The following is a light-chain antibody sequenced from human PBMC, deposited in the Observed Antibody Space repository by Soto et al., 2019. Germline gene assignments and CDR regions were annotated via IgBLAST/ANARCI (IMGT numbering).Light chain of an antibody. J-gene: IGLJ2*01. CDR1: SSDVGSHNF. CDR3: YSYVGSIS. Sequence: QSALTQPASVSGSPGQSITISCTGTSSDVGSHNFVSWYQQHPGKAPELMIFEVSKRPSGVSNRFSGSKSGNTASLTISGLQAEDEADYYCYSYVGSISFGGGPKLTVL. V-gene: IGLV2-23*02. CDR2: EVS.